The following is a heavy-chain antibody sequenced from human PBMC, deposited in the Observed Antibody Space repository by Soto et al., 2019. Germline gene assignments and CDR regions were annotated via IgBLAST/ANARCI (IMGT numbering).Heavy chain of an antibody. J-gene: IGHJ6*01. V-gene: IGHV1-18*01. CDR1: GYTFTSYG. D-gene: IGHD1-7*01. CDR3: ARVNLELTYYSYGMDV. CDR2: IGADNGNT. Sequence: AASVKVSCKASGYTFTSYGISWVRQAPGQGLEWMGWIGADNGNTNYAQKLQGRVTMTTDTSTSTAYMELRSLRSDDTAVYYCARVNLELTYYSYGMDVRAQRTTVTASS.